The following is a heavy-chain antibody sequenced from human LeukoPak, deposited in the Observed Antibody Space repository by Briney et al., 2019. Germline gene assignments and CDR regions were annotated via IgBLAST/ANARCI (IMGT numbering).Heavy chain of an antibody. CDR3: ARLVVEDTFDI. Sequence: PSETLSLTCTVSGGSTSSYYLSWIRQPPGKGLEWIGYIYYSGSTNYNPSLKSRVTISVDTSKNQFSLKLSSVTAADTAVYYCARLVVEDTFDIWGQGAMVTVSS. J-gene: IGHJ3*02. D-gene: IGHD3-22*01. CDR2: IYYSGST. CDR1: GGSTSSYY. V-gene: IGHV4-59*01.